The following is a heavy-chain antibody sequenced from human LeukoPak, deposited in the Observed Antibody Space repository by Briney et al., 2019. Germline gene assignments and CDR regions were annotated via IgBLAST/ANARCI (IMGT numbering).Heavy chain of an antibody. CDR3: ARDRAPNYYDSSGYPFDY. CDR1: GFTFSSYS. CDR2: ISSSSSYI. Sequence: GGCLRLSCAASGFTFSSYSMNWVRPAPGEGLEWVSSISSSSSYIYYADSVKGRFTISRDNAKNSLYLQMNSLRAENTAVYYCARDRAPNYYDSSGYPFDYWGQGTMVTVSS. J-gene: IGHJ4*02. D-gene: IGHD3-22*01. V-gene: IGHV3-21*01.